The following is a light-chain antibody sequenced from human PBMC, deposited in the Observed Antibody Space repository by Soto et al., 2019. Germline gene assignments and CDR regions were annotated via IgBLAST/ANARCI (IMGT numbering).Light chain of an antibody. V-gene: IGKV1-27*01. J-gene: IGKJ1*01. CDR2: AAS. CDR1: QSISRW. CDR3: QKYNRAPRT. Sequence: DFRMTQSPSTLSASGGDRVTISCRASQSISRWLAWYQQKPGKVPKLLIYAASTLQSGVPSRFSGSGSGTDFTLTISSLQPEDVATYYCQKYNRAPRTFGQGTKADI.